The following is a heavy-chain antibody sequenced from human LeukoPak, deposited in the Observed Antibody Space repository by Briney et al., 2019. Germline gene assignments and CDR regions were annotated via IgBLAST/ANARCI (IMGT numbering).Heavy chain of an antibody. D-gene: IGHD3-3*01. Sequence: ASVKVSCKASGYTFTSYDINWVRQATGQGLVWMGWMNPNSGNTGYAQKFQGRVTMTRNTSISTAYMELSSLRSEDTAVYYCARGVPYDFWSGYYKGLVDYWGQGTLVTVSS. CDR2: MNPNSGNT. V-gene: IGHV1-8*01. J-gene: IGHJ4*02. CDR1: GYTFTSYD. CDR3: ARGVPYDFWSGYYKGLVDY.